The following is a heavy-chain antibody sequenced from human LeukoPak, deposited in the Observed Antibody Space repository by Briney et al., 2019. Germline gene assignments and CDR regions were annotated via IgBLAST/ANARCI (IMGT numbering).Heavy chain of an antibody. CDR1: GGSIISYY. D-gene: IGHD3-22*01. CDR2: IYYSGST. CDR3: ASSGDISGSNAFDT. J-gene: IGHJ3*02. V-gene: IGHV4-59*01. Sequence: PETLSPTCTVSGGSIISYYCGCIRQPPGKGLEWIGYIYYSGSTNYNPSLKSRVTISVDTSKNQFSLKLSSVTAADTAVYYCASSGDISGSNAFDTWGQRETLSVSS.